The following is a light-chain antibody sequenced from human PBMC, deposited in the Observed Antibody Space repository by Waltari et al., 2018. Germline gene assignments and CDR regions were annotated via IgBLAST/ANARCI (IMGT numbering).Light chain of an antibody. CDR1: QTVGAY. CDR3: QQYRSAPYT. J-gene: IGKJ2*01. CDR2: HSS. Sequence: EYVLTQPPGTLSLSPGEGATLPCRASQTVGAYVAWYQQTPGQAPRLLIYHSSNRATGIPDRFSGSGSGTDFTLTITRLEPEDFAVYYCQQYRSAPYTFGQGTKLEIK. V-gene: IGKV3-20*01.